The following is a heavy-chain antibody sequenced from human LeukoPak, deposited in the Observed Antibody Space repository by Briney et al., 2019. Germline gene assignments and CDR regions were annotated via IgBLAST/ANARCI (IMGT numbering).Heavy chain of an antibody. D-gene: IGHD3-22*01. V-gene: IGHV1-2*02. J-gene: IGHJ4*02. CDR3: ARAPMIVVVFPPRLDF. CDR2: INPNTGGT. CDR1: GYTFTGYY. Sequence: ASVKVSCKTSGYTFTGYYMHWVRHAPGQALEWMGWINPNTGGTNYAQKFQGRVTMTSDTSISTAYMELSSLKSDDTAMYYCARAPMIVVVFPPRLDFWGQGTLVTVSS.